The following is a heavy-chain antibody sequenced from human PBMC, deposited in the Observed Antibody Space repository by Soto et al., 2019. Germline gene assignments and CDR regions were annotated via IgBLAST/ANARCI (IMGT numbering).Heavy chain of an antibody. J-gene: IGHJ4*02. CDR2: ISSSGSTI. D-gene: IGHD2-2*01. Sequence: GESLKISCAASGFSFSDYYMSWIRQAPGKGLEWLSYISSSGSTIDYADSVKGRFTISRDNPKNSLYLQMDSLRAEDTAVYYCARDQERYCSSAICFFLDYWGQGTLVTVSS. CDR3: ARDQERYCSSAICFFLDY. CDR1: GFSFSDYY. V-gene: IGHV3-11*01.